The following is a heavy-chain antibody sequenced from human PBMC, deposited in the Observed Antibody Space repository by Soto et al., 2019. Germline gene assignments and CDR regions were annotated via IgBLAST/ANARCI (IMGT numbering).Heavy chain of an antibody. D-gene: IGHD6-13*01. CDR3: ARGRSSYGPKSENWFDP. CDR2: INHSGST. CDR1: GGSFSWYY. Sequence: SETRSLTWAVYGGSFSWYYWSWIRQPPGKGLEWIGEINHSGSTNYNPSLKSRVTISVDTSKNQFSLKLSPVTAADTAVYYCARGRSSYGPKSENWFDPWGQGTLVTVSS. J-gene: IGHJ5*02. V-gene: IGHV4-34*01.